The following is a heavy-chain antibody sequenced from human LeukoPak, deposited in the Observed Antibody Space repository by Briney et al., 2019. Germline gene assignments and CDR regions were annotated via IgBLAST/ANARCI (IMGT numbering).Heavy chain of an antibody. Sequence: ASVKVSCMASGYTFTGFYIQWVRQAAGEGLEWEGWINPNSGGTNYAQKFQGRVTMTRDTSISTAYMEQSRLRSDDTAENYGARPRIAVAGTEAGYWGQGSLVTVSS. CDR1: GYTFTGFY. D-gene: IGHD6-19*01. J-gene: IGHJ4*02. V-gene: IGHV1-2*02. CDR3: ARPRIAVAGTEAGY. CDR2: INPNSGGT.